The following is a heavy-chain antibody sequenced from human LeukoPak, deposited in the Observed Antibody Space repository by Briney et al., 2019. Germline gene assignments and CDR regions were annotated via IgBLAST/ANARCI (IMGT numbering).Heavy chain of an antibody. Sequence: ASVKVSCKASGGTFNSYAITWVRQAPGQGLEWMGCISAYNGNTNYAQKLQGRVTMTTDRSTSTAYMELKSLRSDDTAVYYCARGPIIDIAIVPAADEYYYMDVWGKGTTVTVSS. CDR2: ISAYNGNT. D-gene: IGHD2-2*01. CDR3: ARGPIIDIAIVPAADEYYYMDV. J-gene: IGHJ6*03. CDR1: GGTFNSYA. V-gene: IGHV1-18*01.